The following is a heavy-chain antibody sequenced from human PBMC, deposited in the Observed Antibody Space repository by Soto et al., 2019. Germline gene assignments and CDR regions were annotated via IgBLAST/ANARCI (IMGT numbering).Heavy chain of an antibody. V-gene: IGHV1-3*05. CDR2: INAGNGNT. CDR1: GYTFTSYA. CDR3: AGGIVVVTALDY. Sequence: QVQLVQSGAEEKKPGASVKVSCKASGYTFTSYAMHWVRQAPGQRLEWMGGINAGNGNTKYSQKFQGRVTITRDTTARTAYMELGSLRSEDTAVYYCAGGIVVVTALDYWGQGTLVTVSS. D-gene: IGHD2-21*02. J-gene: IGHJ4*02.